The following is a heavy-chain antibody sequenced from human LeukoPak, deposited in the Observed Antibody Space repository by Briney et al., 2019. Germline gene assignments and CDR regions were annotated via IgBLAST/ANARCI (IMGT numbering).Heavy chain of an antibody. CDR1: GYEFTTYW. CDR3: ARIAATWYGGS. J-gene: IGHJ4*02. Sequence: GESLKISCKGSGYEFTTYWIAWVRQTPGKGLEWMGIIYPSDSLTRYNPSFEGQVTMSADKSINTAYLQWSSLRASDTAMYYCARIAATWYGGSWGQGTLVFVSS. D-gene: IGHD2-15*01. V-gene: IGHV5-51*01. CDR2: IYPSDSLT.